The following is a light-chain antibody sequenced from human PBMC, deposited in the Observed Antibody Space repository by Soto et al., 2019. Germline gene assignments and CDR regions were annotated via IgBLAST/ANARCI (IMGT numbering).Light chain of an antibody. CDR3: QQYNSWPRT. J-gene: IGKJ1*01. Sequence: IVMTQSPATLSVSPGERATLSCRASQSVSTNLAWHQQKPGQAPRLLIYGASTRATGIPARFSGSGSGTEFTLTISSLQSEDFAVYYCQQYNSWPRTFGQGTKVDIK. V-gene: IGKV3-15*01. CDR2: GAS. CDR1: QSVSTN.